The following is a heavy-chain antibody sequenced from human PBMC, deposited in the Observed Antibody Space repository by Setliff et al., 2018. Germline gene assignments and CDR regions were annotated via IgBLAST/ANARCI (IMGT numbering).Heavy chain of an antibody. CDR3: AREPSPSDALDI. Sequence: SETLSLTCTVSGGSITSGDNYWSWIRQPAGKGLEWIGRIYSIGSTTYNPSLKGRVTISLDRSENEFSLNLTSVTAADTAVYFCAREPSPSDALDIWGQGTMVTVSS. CDR2: IYSIGST. J-gene: IGHJ3*02. V-gene: IGHV4-61*02. CDR1: GGSITSGDNY.